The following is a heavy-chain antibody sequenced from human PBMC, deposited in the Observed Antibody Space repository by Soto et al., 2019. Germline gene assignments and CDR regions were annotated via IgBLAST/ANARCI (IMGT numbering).Heavy chain of an antibody. Sequence: EVQLVESGGDLVQPGGSLRLSCAASGFSFSDNWMTWVRQTPGKGLEGVAHIKQDGSEKYYVDSVKGRFSISRDNAKNSLYLQMNSLRAEDTAVYYCARDEGSGTYYYWGQGTLVTVSS. J-gene: IGHJ4*02. D-gene: IGHD3-10*01. CDR3: ARDEGSGTYYY. CDR2: IKQDGSEK. V-gene: IGHV3-7*01. CDR1: GFSFSDNW.